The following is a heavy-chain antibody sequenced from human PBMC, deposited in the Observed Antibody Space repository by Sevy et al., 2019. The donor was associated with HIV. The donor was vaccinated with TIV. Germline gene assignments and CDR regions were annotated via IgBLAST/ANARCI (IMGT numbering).Heavy chain of an antibody. CDR3: ASPRYHASGSDYPSYYYMDV. J-gene: IGHJ6*03. D-gene: IGHD3-10*01. Sequence: GGSLRLSCAASGFSFSSYTINWVRQAPGRGLEWVSSISYSSTHIYYADSVKGRFTISRDNAKNSLYLQMNSLRVEDTAVYYCASPRYHASGSDYPSYYYMDVWGRGTTVTVSS. CDR2: ISYSSTHI. V-gene: IGHV3-21*01. CDR1: GFSFSSYT.